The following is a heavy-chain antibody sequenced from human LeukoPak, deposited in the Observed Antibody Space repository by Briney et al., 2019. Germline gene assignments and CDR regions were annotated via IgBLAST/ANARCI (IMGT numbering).Heavy chain of an antibody. Sequence: GRSLRLSCAASGFTFDDYAMHWARQAPGKGLEWVSGISWNSGSIGYADSVKGRFTISRDNAKNSLYLQMNSLRAEDTALYYCAKDIGLTLTIGFDYWGQGTLVTVSS. J-gene: IGHJ4*02. V-gene: IGHV3-9*01. CDR1: GFTFDDYA. CDR3: AKDIGLTLTIGFDY. D-gene: IGHD3-3*01. CDR2: ISWNSGSI.